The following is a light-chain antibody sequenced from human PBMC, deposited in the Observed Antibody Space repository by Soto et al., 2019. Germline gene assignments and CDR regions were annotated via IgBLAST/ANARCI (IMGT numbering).Light chain of an antibody. Sequence: EIVLTQSPGTLSLSPGERATLSCRASQTVSSTYLAWYQQKPGQAPRLLIHGASSSATGIPDRIRGSGSGTDFTLTISRLEPEDFAVYYCQLYDSSLYTFGQGTKLEIK. V-gene: IGKV3-20*01. CDR3: QLYDSSLYT. J-gene: IGKJ2*01. CDR2: GAS. CDR1: QTVSSTY.